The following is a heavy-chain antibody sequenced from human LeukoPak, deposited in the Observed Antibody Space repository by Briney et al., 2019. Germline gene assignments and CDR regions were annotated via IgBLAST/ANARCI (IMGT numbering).Heavy chain of an antibody. CDR2: MYHSGNT. J-gene: IGHJ4*02. D-gene: IGHD6-6*01. Sequence: SETLSLTCAVSGYSISSGYYWGWIRQPPGKGLEWIGSMYHSGNTFYNPSLKSRVTLSVDTSKNQFSLKLSSVAAADTAVYYCARIYGSSSGFDYWGQGTLVTVSS. CDR3: ARIYGSSSGFDY. V-gene: IGHV4-38-2*01. CDR1: GYSISSGYY.